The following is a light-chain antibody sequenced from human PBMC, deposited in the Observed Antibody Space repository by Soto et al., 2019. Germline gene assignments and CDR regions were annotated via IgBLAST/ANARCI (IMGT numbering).Light chain of an antibody. J-gene: IGKJ1*01. CDR2: DAS. CDR3: QQYYSYWT. V-gene: IGKV1-39*01. Sequence: DIQMTQSPSSLSASVGDRVTITCRARQTINTYLNWYQHTPGTAPKLLIYDASSLQSGVPSRFRGSGSGTDFTLTISCLKSEDFATYYCQQYYSYWTFGQGTKVDIK. CDR1: QTINTY.